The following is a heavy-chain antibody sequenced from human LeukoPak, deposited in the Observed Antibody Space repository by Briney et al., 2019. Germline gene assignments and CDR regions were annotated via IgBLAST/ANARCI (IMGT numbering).Heavy chain of an antibody. J-gene: IGHJ4*02. V-gene: IGHV3-30*18. D-gene: IGHD6-19*01. Sequence: PGRSLRPSCAASGFTFSSYGMHWVRQAPDKGLEWVAVISYDGSNKYYADSVKGRFTISRDNSKNTLYLQMNSLRAEDTAVYYCAKADTRIAVAGPGFDYWGQGTLVTVSS. CDR3: AKADTRIAVAGPGFDY. CDR1: GFTFSSYG. CDR2: ISYDGSNK.